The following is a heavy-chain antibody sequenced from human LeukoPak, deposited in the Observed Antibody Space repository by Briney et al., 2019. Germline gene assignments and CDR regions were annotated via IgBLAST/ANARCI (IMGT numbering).Heavy chain of an antibody. D-gene: IGHD5-24*01. CDR2: IIPIFGTT. Sequence: SVKVSCKTSGGTFSSYVISWVRQAPGQGLEWMGGIIPIFGTTNYARKFQGRVTMTRDMSTSTVYMELSSLRSEDTAVYYCARAGSRDGYNCYDYWGQGTLVTVSS. J-gene: IGHJ4*02. CDR3: ARAGSRDGYNCYDY. CDR1: GGTFSSYV. V-gene: IGHV1-69*05.